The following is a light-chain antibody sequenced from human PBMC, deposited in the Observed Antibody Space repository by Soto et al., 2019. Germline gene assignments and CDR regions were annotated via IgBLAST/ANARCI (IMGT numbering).Light chain of an antibody. Sequence: QSVLTQPASVSGSPGQSITISCTGTSSDVGGYNYVSWYQQHPGKAPKLMIYEVSNRPSGVSNRFSGSKSGNTASLTISGLQAEDEADYYCISYTSRSTPYVFGTGTKLTVL. CDR3: ISYTSRSTPYV. J-gene: IGLJ1*01. V-gene: IGLV2-14*01. CDR2: EVS. CDR1: SSDVGGYNY.